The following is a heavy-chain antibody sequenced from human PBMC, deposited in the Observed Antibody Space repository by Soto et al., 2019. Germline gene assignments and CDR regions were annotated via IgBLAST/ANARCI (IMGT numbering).Heavy chain of an antibody. CDR3: ARGRVGARLFDY. Sequence: PSETLSLTCAVYGGSFSGYYWSWIRQPPGKGLEWIGEINHSGSTNYNPSLKSRVTISVDTSKNQFSLKLSSVTAADTAVYYCARGRVGARLFDYWGQGTLVTVSS. J-gene: IGHJ4*02. CDR2: INHSGST. D-gene: IGHD1-26*01. V-gene: IGHV4-34*01. CDR1: GGSFSGYY.